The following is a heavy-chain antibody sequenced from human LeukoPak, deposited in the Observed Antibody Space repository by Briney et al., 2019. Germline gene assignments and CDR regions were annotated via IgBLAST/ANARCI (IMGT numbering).Heavy chain of an antibody. CDR1: GFSLSTSGVG. D-gene: IGHD3-10*01. V-gene: IGHV2-5*01. J-gene: IGHJ5*02. CDR2: IYWNDDK. Sequence: SGPTLVKPTQTLTLTCTFSGFSLSTSGVGVGWIRQPPGKALEWLAVIYWNDDKRYSPVLKSRLTISKDTSKNQVVLTMTNMDPVDTATYYCAHRGDITMVRGVSPIRGWFDPWGQGTLVTVSS. CDR3: AHRGDITMVRGVSPIRGWFDP.